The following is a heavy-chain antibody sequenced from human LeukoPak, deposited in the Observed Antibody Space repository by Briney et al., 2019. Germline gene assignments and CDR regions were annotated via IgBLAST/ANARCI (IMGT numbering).Heavy chain of an antibody. CDR1: GRSFSGYY. CDR2: INHSGST. Sequence: SETLSLTCAVYGRSFSGYYWSWIRQPPGKGQEWIGEINHSGSTNYNPSLKSRVTISVDTSKNQYSLKLSSVTAADTAVYYCARGRTYYYDSSGYYYNFDYWGQGTLVTVSS. V-gene: IGHV4-34*01. CDR3: ARGRTYYYDSSGYYYNFDY. J-gene: IGHJ4*02. D-gene: IGHD3-22*01.